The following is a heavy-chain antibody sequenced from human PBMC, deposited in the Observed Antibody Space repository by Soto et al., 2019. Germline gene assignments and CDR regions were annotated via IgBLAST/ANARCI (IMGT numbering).Heavy chain of an antibody. V-gene: IGHV3-11*05. CDR1: GFTFSDDH. Sequence: QVQLVESGGGLVKPGGSLRLSCVVSGFTFSDDHMSWIRQAPGKGLEWVSYISSSSTYTNYADSVKGRFTISRDNAKNSLYLQMNSLRAEDTGVYYCARGHHGMDVWGQGTTVTVSS. J-gene: IGHJ6*02. CDR3: ARGHHGMDV. CDR2: ISSSSTYT.